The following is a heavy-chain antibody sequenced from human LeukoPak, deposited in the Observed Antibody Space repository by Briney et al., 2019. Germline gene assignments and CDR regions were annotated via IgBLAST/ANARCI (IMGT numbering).Heavy chain of an antibody. CDR3: AKDHLPGIVVADRDY. CDR1: GFIFSRYG. V-gene: IGHV3-23*01. CDR2: ISGSGGTT. Sequence: GGSLRLSCAASGFIFSRYGMSWVRQAPGKGLEWVSAISGSGGTTYYADSVKGRFTISRDNSKSTLYLQINSLRAEDTAVYYCAKDHLPGIVVADRDYWGQGTLVTVSS. D-gene: IGHD6-19*01. J-gene: IGHJ4*02.